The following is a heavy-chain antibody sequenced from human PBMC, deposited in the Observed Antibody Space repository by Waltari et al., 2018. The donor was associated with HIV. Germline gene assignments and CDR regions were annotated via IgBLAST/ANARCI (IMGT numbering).Heavy chain of an antibody. J-gene: IGHJ4*02. CDR3: TSSDYYDSSGYYG. D-gene: IGHD3-22*01. Sequence: EVQLVESGGGLVQPGGSLKLSCAASGFTFSGSAMHWVRQASGKGLEGVGGIRSKANSYATAYAASVKGRFTSSRDDSKNTAYLQMNSLKTEDTAVYYCTSSDYYDSSGYYGWGQGTLVTVSS. CDR1: GFTFSGSA. CDR2: IRSKANSYAT. V-gene: IGHV3-73*01.